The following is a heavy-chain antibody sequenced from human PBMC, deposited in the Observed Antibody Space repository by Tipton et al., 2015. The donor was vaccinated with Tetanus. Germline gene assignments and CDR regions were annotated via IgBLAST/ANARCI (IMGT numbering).Heavy chain of an antibody. CDR2: ISHDGSDK. J-gene: IGHJ2*01. CDR1: GFTFSSHG. V-gene: IGHV3-30*03. D-gene: IGHD3-22*01. CDR3: ARDSYYYDSRSFPGSFDL. Sequence: RSLRLSCAASGFTFSSHGMHWVRQAPGKGLEWVAVISHDGSDKYYAESVKGRFTISRDNSKNTLYLQMNSLRAEDTAVYYCARDSYYYDSRSFPGSFDLWGLGTLVTVSS.